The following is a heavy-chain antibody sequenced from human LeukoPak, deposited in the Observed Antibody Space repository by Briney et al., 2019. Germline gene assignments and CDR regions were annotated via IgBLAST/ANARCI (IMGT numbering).Heavy chain of an antibody. CDR3: ARGPWSGYLDY. CDR1: GFTFSSYS. Sequence: GGSLRLSCAASGFTFSSYSMNWVRQAPGKGLEWVSYISSSSSTIYYADSVKGRFTISRDNAKNSLYLQMNSLRAEDTAVYYCARGPWSGYLDYWGQGTLVTVSS. D-gene: IGHD3-3*01. CDR2: ISSSSSTI. J-gene: IGHJ4*02. V-gene: IGHV3-48*01.